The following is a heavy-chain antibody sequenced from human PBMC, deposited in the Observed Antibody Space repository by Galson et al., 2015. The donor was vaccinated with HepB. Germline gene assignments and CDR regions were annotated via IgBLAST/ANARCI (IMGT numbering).Heavy chain of an antibody. CDR3: ARILYNWNLNYYYGMDV. V-gene: IGHV3-66*02. D-gene: IGHD1-20*01. J-gene: IGHJ6*02. CDR1: GFTVSSDY. CDR2: IYTGGST. Sequence: SLRLSCAASGFTVSSDYMNWVRQAPGKGLEWVSVIYTGGSTYYADSVKGRFTISRDNSKNTVYLQMNSRRPEDTAVYYCARILYNWNLNYYYGMDVWGQGTTVTVSS.